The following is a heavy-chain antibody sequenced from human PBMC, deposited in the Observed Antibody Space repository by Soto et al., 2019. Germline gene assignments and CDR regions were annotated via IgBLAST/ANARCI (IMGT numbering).Heavy chain of an antibody. CDR3: ARLYCSSTSCPIDY. J-gene: IGHJ4*02. Sequence: GGSLRLSCAASGFTFSSYWMSWVRQAPGKGLEWVANIKQDGSEKYYVDSVKGRFTISRDNAKNSLYLQMNSLRAEDTAVYYCARLYCSSTSCPIDYWGQGTLVTVSS. D-gene: IGHD2-2*01. V-gene: IGHV3-7*01. CDR1: GFTFSSYW. CDR2: IKQDGSEK.